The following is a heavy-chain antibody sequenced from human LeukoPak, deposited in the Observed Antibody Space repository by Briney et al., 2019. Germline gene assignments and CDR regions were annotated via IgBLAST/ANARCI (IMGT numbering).Heavy chain of an antibody. Sequence: ASVKVSCKASGYTFTSYDINWVRQATGQGLEWMEWMNPNSGNTGYAQKFQGRVTITADESTSTAYMELSSLRSEDTAVYYCACQLMIVVYNWFDPWGQGTLVTVSS. J-gene: IGHJ5*02. D-gene: IGHD3-22*01. CDR3: ACQLMIVVYNWFDP. V-gene: IGHV1-8*01. CDR2: MNPNSGNT. CDR1: GYTFTSYD.